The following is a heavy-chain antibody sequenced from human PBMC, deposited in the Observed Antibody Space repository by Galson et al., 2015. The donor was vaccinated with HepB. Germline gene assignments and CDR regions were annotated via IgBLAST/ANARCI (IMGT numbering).Heavy chain of an antibody. CDR1: GYTFTSYG. Sequence: SVKVSCKASGYTFTSYGMHWVRQAPGQRLEWMGWINAGNGNTKYSQKFQGRVTITRDTSASTAYMELSSLRSEDTAIYYCARDRYDFWNGYSYWGQGTLVTVSS. J-gene: IGHJ4*02. V-gene: IGHV1-3*01. CDR3: ARDRYDFWNGYSY. CDR2: INAGNGNT. D-gene: IGHD3-3*01.